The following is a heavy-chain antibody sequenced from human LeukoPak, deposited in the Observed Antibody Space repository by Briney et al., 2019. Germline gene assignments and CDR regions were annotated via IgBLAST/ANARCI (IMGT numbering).Heavy chain of an antibody. CDR2: IYHSGIT. CDR1: GYSIRSGFY. V-gene: IGHV4-38-2*02. Sequence: SETLSLTCTVSGYSIRSGFYWGWIRQSPGKGLEWIGNIYHSGITYYTPSLKSRVTTSVDTSKSQFYLKLSSVTAADTAVYYCARDSLDSSGYYRNNWFDPWGQGTLVTVSS. D-gene: IGHD3-22*01. J-gene: IGHJ5*02. CDR3: ARDSLDSSGYYRNNWFDP.